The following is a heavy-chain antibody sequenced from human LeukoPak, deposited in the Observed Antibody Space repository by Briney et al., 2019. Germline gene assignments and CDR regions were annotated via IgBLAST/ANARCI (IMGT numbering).Heavy chain of an antibody. CDR2: INPSGGST. D-gene: IGHD6-13*01. Sequence: ASVKVSCKASGGTFSSYAISWVRQAPGQGLEWMGIINPSGGSTTYAQKFQGRVTMTRDTSTSTVYMELSSLRSEDTAVYYCARNGQQVRYFQHWGQGTLVTVSS. V-gene: IGHV1-46*01. J-gene: IGHJ1*01. CDR3: ARNGQQVRYFQH. CDR1: GGTFSSYA.